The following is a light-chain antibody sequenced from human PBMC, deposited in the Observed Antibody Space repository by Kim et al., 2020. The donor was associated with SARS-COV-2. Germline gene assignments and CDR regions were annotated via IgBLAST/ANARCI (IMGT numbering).Light chain of an antibody. V-gene: IGLV2-11*01. CDR2: DVS. CDR3: CSYAGTYIFV. J-gene: IGLJ3*02. CDR1: SGDVGDDDY. Sequence: GQSVTIASMEASGDVGDDDYVYWYQHHPGKAPKLMIYDVSERPSGVPDRFSASKSGNTASLTISGLQAEDEAEYYCCSYAGTYIFVFGGGTQLTVL.